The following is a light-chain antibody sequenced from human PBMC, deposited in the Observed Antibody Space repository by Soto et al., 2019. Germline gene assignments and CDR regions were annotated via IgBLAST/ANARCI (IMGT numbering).Light chain of an antibody. J-gene: IGKJ4*01. Sequence: DIQVTQSPSSVCGSVGDRVTISGRAGQDIGSWFTWYQHETGEAPKVLISTASRLQSWVPSRFSGSGSGTEFTLTISSLQPEDFSTDYCQQANSSPLTFGGGTKLDIK. CDR3: QQANSSPLT. CDR1: QDIGSW. V-gene: IGKV1D-12*01. CDR2: TAS.